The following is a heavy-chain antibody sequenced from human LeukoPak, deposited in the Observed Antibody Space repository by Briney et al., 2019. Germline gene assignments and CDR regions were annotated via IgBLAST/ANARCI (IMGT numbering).Heavy chain of an antibody. J-gene: IGHJ4*02. V-gene: IGHV4-34*01. Sequence: PSETLSLTCAVYGGSFSGYYWSWIRQPPGKGLEWIGEINHSGSTNYNPSLKSRATISVDTSKNQFSLKLSSVTAADTAVYYCATLPHYYDSSPNDYWGQGTLVTVSS. CDR2: INHSGST. CDR1: GGSFSGYY. D-gene: IGHD3-22*01. CDR3: ATLPHYYDSSPNDY.